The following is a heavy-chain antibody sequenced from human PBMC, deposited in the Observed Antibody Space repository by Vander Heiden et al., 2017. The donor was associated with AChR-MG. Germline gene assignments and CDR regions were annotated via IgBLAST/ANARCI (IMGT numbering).Heavy chain of an antibody. J-gene: IGHJ6*02. CDR3: ARVKGRMTTRYYYYYYGMDV. CDR2: MNPNSGDT. V-gene: IGHV1-8*01. CDR1: GYTFTSYD. D-gene: IGHD4-17*01. Sequence: QVQLVQSGAEVKKPGASVKVSCKASGYTFTSYDINWVRQATGQGLEWMGWMNPNSGDTGYAQKFQGRVTMTKNTSISTAYMELSSLRSEDTAVYYCARVKGRMTTRYYYYYYGMDVWGQGTTVTVSS.